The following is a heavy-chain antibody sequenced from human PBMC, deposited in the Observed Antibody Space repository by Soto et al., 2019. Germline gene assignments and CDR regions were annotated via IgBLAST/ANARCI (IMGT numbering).Heavy chain of an antibody. V-gene: IGHV1-69*01. Sequence: QVQLVQSGAEVKKPGSSVKVSCKASGGTFSSYAISWVRQAPGQGLEWMGGIIPIFGTANYAQKFQGRVTITADEYTSTAYMELSSLRYEDTAVYYCARERGADTELDPCMDVWGQGTTVTVSS. CDR3: ARERGADTELDPCMDV. D-gene: IGHD1-7*01. J-gene: IGHJ6*02. CDR1: GGTFSSYA. CDR2: IIPIFGTA.